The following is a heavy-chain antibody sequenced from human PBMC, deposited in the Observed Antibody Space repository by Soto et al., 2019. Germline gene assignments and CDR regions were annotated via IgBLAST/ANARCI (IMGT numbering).Heavy chain of an antibody. Sequence: PGGSLRLSCAASGFTFSSYGMHWVRQAPGKGLEWVAVIWYDGSNKYYADSVKGRFTISRDNSKNTLYLQMNSLRAEDTAVYYCARATPGEYYDFWSGYYFDYWGQGTLVTVSS. V-gene: IGHV3-33*01. CDR1: GFTFSSYG. CDR2: IWYDGSNK. CDR3: ARATPGEYYDFWSGYYFDY. D-gene: IGHD3-3*01. J-gene: IGHJ4*02.